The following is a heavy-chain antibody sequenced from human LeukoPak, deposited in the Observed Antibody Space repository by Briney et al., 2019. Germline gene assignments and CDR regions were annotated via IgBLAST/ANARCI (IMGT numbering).Heavy chain of an antibody. D-gene: IGHD4-17*01. CDR1: GGAISSYY. CDR2: IYTSGST. V-gene: IGHV4-4*07. Sequence: SETLSLTCTVSGGAISSYYWSWIRQPAGKGLEWIGRIYTSGSTNYNPSLKSRVTMSVDTSKNQFSLKLSSVTAADTAVYYCARDHGDSPLLPAYYFDYWGQGTLVTVSS. J-gene: IGHJ4*02. CDR3: ARDHGDSPLLPAYYFDY.